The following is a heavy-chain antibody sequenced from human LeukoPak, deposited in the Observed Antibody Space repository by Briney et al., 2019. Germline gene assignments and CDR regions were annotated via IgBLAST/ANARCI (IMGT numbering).Heavy chain of an antibody. D-gene: IGHD2-15*01. CDR2: ISYDGSQK. CDR1: GFDFSTFG. CDR3: AKDNGSPSLVVVLVATAPDY. V-gene: IGHV3-30*18. Sequence: GRSLRLSCAASGFDFSTFGMNWVRQAPGKGLEWVAVISYDGSQKYYADSVKGRFTISRDNSKNTVYLQMNSLSAEDTAVYYCAKDNGSPSLVVVLVATAPDYWGQGTLVTVSS. J-gene: IGHJ4*02.